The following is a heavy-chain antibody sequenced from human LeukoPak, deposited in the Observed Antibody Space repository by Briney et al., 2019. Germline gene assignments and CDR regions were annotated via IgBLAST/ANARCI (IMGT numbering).Heavy chain of an antibody. V-gene: IGHV1-2*02. Sequence: ASVKVSCKASGYTFTGYYMHWVRQAPGQGLEWMGWINPNSGGTNYAQKFQGRATMTRDTSISTAYMELSRLRSDDTAVYYCAGEKPYCSGGSCCASFDYWGQGTLVTVSS. CDR1: GYTFTGYY. CDR2: INPNSGGT. D-gene: IGHD2-15*01. J-gene: IGHJ4*02. CDR3: AGEKPYCSGGSCCASFDY.